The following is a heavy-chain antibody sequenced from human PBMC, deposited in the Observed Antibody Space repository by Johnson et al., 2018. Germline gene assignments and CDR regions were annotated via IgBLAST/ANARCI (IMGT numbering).Heavy chain of an antibody. CDR3: AYRMAALGQKYVQD. CDR2: LDGGSGST. J-gene: IGHJ1*01. V-gene: IGHV3-23*04. D-gene: IGHD5-12*01. Sequence: EVQLVESGGGLVQPGGSLRLSCVASGFSFSRSVMSWVRQAPGKGLEWVSSLDGGSGSTYYADSVKGRFPISRDISKNTLYLQLSSLGGEDSALYYCAYRMAALGQKYVQDWGQGALVTVSS. CDR1: GFSFSRSV.